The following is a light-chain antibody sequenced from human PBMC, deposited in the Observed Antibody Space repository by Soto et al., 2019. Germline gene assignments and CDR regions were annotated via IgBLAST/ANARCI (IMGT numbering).Light chain of an antibody. Sequence: EIVMTQSPATLSVSPGERVTLSCRASQDIRSSLAWYQQKPGQAPRLLIYGASIRATGVPATFSGSGSGTEFTLSISSLQYENLGVYYCQQDSSWPLTFGGGTKVDIK. CDR2: GAS. CDR1: QDIRSS. J-gene: IGKJ4*01. CDR3: QQDSSWPLT. V-gene: IGKV3-15*01.